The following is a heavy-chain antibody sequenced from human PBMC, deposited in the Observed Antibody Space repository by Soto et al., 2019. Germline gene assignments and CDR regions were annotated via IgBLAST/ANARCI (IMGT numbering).Heavy chain of an antibody. Sequence: PGGSLRLSCSGSGFSFSSYAMIWVRQAPGKGLEWVAGISGSAGSTYCAASVKGRFTISKDNSRKTLHLQMSSLRADDTALYYCTRGMGNYYDRLNYFHYWGQGALVTVSS. CDR1: GFSFSSYA. CDR2: ISGSAGST. CDR3: TRGMGNYYDRLNYFHY. V-gene: IGHV3-23*01. J-gene: IGHJ4*02. D-gene: IGHD3-22*01.